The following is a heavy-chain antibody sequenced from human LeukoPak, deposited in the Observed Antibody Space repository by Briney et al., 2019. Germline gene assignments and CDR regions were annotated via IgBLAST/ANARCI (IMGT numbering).Heavy chain of an antibody. CDR3: AGAVPRYCSSTSCLPPY. D-gene: IGHD2-2*01. CDR1: GGSFSGYY. CDR2: INHSGST. J-gene: IGHJ4*02. V-gene: IGHV4-34*01. Sequence: SETLSLTCAVYGGSFSGYYWSWIRQPPGKGLEWIGEINHSGSTNYNPSLTSRVTISVDTSKNQFSLKLSSVTAADTAVYYCAGAVPRYCSSTSCLPPYWGQGTLVTVSS.